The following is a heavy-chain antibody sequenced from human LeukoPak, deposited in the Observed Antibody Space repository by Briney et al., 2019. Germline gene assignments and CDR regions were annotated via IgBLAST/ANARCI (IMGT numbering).Heavy chain of an antibody. J-gene: IGHJ4*02. CDR2: ITSGGGST. V-gene: IGHV3-23*01. D-gene: IGHD6-6*01. CDR3: AKGSSSSRPYYFDY. Sequence: PGGSLRLSCAASGFTFSSYAMGWVRQAPGKGLEWISAITSGGGSTYHADSVKGRFTISRDSSRNTLYVQMDSLRVEDTAVYYCAKGSSSSRPYYFDYWGQGTLVTVSS. CDR1: GFTFSSYA.